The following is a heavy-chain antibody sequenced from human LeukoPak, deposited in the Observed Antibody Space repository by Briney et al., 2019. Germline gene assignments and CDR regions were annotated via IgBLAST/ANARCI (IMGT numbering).Heavy chain of an antibody. CDR3: TTALVLNYYDSSGILYYFDS. Sequence: KTGGSLRLSCAASGFTFSNAWMSWVRQAPGKGLEWFGRIRSKTDGGTTDYAAPVKGRFTISRDDSKNTLYLQMNSLETEDTAVYYCTTALVLNYYDSSGILYYFDSWGQGTLVTVSS. J-gene: IGHJ4*02. D-gene: IGHD3-22*01. V-gene: IGHV3-15*01. CDR1: GFTFSNAW. CDR2: IRSKTDGGTT.